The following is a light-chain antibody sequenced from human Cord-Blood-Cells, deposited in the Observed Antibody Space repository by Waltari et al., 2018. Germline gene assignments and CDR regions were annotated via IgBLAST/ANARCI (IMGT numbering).Light chain of an antibody. Sequence: QLVLTQSPSASASLGASVKLTCTLSSGHSSYAIAWHQQQPEKGPRYLMKLNRYGSHSKGDGTPDRFSGSSSGAERSLTLSSLQSEDEADYYCQTWGTGIRVFGGGTTLTVL. V-gene: IGLV4-69*01. CDR1: SGHSSYA. CDR3: QTWGTGIRV. CDR2: LNRYGSH. J-gene: IGLJ3*02.